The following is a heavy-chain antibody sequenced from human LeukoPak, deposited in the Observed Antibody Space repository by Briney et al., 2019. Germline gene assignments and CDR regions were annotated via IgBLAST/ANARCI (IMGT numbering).Heavy chain of an antibody. CDR3: AREADYVWGSYRRTEFYYYYGMDV. V-gene: IGHV1-46*01. D-gene: IGHD3-16*02. Sequence: GASVKVSCTASGYTFTSYGISWVRPAPGQGLEWMGIINPSGGSTSYAQKFQGRVTMTRDTSTSTVYMELSSLRSEDTAVYYCAREADYVWGSYRRTEFYYYYGMDVWGQGTTVTVSS. CDR2: INPSGGST. J-gene: IGHJ6*02. CDR1: GYTFTSYG.